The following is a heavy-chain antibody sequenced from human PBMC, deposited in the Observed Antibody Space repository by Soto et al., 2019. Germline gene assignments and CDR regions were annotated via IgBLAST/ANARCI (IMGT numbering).Heavy chain of an antibody. CDR1: GFAFNNYG. CDR3: AREDSIIIPAVSDF. CDR2: ISKSDYT. Sequence: GGSLSLSCTVSGFAFNNYGINWVRQAPGQGLEWVSSISKSDYTYYSDSVKGRFTISRDNAKNSVSLQMNTLRVEDTAVYYCAREDSIIIPAVSDFWGQGTLVTVSS. V-gene: IGHV3-21*01. D-gene: IGHD2-2*01. J-gene: IGHJ4*02.